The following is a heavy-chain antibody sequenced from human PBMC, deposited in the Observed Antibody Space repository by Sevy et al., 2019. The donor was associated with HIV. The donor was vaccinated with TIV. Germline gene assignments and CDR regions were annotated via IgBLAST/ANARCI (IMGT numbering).Heavy chain of an antibody. D-gene: IGHD6-13*01. V-gene: IGHV3-15*07. Sequence: GGSLRLSCAASGFTFSNAWMNWVRQAPGKGLEWVGRIKSKTDGGTTDYAAPVKGRFTISREDSKNTLYLQMSSLKTEDTAVYYCTTESGGLYIYGAGTFYYWGQGTLVTVSS. CDR1: GFTFSNAW. J-gene: IGHJ4*02. CDR3: TTESGGLYIYGAGTFYY. CDR2: IKSKTDGGTT.